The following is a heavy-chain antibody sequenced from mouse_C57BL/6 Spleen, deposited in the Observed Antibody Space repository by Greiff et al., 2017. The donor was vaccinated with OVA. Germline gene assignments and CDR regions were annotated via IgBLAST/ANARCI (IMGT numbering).Heavy chain of an antibody. Sequence: EVQLQQSGAELVRPGASVKLSCTASGFNIKDYYMHWVKQRPEQGLEWIGRIDPEDGDTEYAPKFQGKATMTADTSSNTAYLQLSSLPAEDTAVYYCTRFGSSYEYYFDDWGKGTTLTVSS. CDR2: IDPEDGDT. D-gene: IGHD1-1*01. J-gene: IGHJ2*01. CDR1: GFNIKDYY. CDR3: TRFGSSYEYYFDD. V-gene: IGHV14-1*01.